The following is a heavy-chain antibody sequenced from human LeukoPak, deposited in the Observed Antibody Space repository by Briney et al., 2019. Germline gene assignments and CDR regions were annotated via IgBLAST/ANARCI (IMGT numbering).Heavy chain of an antibody. CDR2: ISGSGTTI. Sequence: GGSLRLSCTASGFTFNNYGMNWVRQAPGKGLEWVSYISGSGTTIYYADSVKGRFTFSRDNAKNSVDLEMNSLRAEDTAVYCCARSHYSGSPFGLWGQGTLVTVSS. V-gene: IGHV3-48*01. J-gene: IGHJ4*02. D-gene: IGHD3/OR15-3a*01. CDR3: ARSHYSGSPFGL. CDR1: GFTFNNYG.